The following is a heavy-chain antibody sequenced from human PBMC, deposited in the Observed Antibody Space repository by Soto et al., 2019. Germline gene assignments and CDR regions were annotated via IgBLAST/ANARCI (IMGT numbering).Heavy chain of an antibody. D-gene: IGHD4-17*01. V-gene: IGHV3-33*01. CDR2: IWYDGSNK. J-gene: IGHJ3*02. CDR1: GFTFSSYG. CDR3: AREYCGDYRGNTESCAFDI. Sequence: GGSLRLSCAASGFTFSSYGMHWVRQAPGKGLEWVAVIWYDGSNKYYADSVKGRFTISRDNSKNTLYLQMNSLRAEDTAVYYCAREYCGDYRGNTESCAFDIWGQGTMVTVSS.